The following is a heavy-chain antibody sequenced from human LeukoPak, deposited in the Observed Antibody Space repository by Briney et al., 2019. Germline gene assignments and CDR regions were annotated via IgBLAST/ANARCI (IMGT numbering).Heavy chain of an antibody. V-gene: IGHV1-46*01. CDR3: ARGRYSGRHLDY. CDR2: INPSGGST. D-gene: IGHD1-26*01. CDR1: GYTFTSYY. Sequence: GESLKISCKASGYTFTSYYMHWVRQAPGQGLEWMGIINPSGGSTSYAQKFQGRVTMTRDMSTSTVYMELSSLRSEDTAVYYCARGRYSGRHLDYWGQGTLVTVSS. J-gene: IGHJ4*02.